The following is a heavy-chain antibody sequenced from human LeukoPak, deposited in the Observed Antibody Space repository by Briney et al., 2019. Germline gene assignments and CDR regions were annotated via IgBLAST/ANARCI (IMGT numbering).Heavy chain of an antibody. D-gene: IGHD2-21*01. CDR2: IYYSGST. J-gene: IGHJ2*01. V-gene: IGHV4-59*01. CDR3: ARDIRWYFDL. CDR1: GGSISSYY. Sequence: SETLSLTCTVSGGSISSYYWSWIRQPPGKGLEWIGYIYYSGSTNYNPSLKSRVTISVDTSKNQFSLRLSSVTAADTAVYYCARDIRWYFDLWGRGTLVTVSS.